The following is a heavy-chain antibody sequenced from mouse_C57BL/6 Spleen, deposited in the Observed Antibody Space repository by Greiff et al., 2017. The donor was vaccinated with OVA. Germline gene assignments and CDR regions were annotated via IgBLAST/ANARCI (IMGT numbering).Heavy chain of an antibody. V-gene: IGHV1-50*01. Sequence: VQLQQPGAELVKPGASVKLSCKASGYTFTSYWMQWVKQRPGQGLEWIGEIDPSDSYTNYNQKFKGKATLTVDTSSSTAYRQLSSLTSEDSAVYYCARSATVVYWYFDVWGTGTTVTVSS. D-gene: IGHD1-1*01. CDR2: IDPSDSYT. CDR3: ARSATVVYWYFDV. CDR1: GYTFTSYW. J-gene: IGHJ1*03.